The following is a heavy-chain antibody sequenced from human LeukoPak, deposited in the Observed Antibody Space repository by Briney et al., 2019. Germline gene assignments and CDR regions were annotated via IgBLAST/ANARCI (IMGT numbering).Heavy chain of an antibody. CDR1: GFTVSSYA. D-gene: IGHD3-9*01. CDR2: VSGSGGST. V-gene: IGHV3-23*01. J-gene: IGHJ4*02. CDR3: AKDRADILTGPWGY. Sequence: GGSLRPSYPASGFTVSSYAMSSVRQPPRKWIGWVSSVSGSGGSTDSAEGGKGRFTIYRENSKNTLYLKMNTLRAEDTDVYCSAKDRADILTGPWGYWGQGTPVTVSS.